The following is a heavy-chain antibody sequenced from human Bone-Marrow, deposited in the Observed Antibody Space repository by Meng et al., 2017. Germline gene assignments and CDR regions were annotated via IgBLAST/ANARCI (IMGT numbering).Heavy chain of an antibody. CDR3: ARYSSSSLAFDF. J-gene: IGHJ4*02. CDR2: IYHSGST. Sequence: QLPLQESGSGPLKPSQPLSLTCAVSGDPISSGGYSWSWIRQPPGKGLEWIGYIYHSGSTYFNPSLKSLVTVSVDRSKNQFSLNLSSVTAADTAVYYCARYSSSSLAFDFWGQGTLVTVSS. V-gene: IGHV4-30-2*01. D-gene: IGHD6-6*01. CDR1: GDPISSGGYS.